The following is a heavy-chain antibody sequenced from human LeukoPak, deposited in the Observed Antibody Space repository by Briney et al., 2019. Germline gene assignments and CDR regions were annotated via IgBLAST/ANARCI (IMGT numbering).Heavy chain of an antibody. CDR3: ARYGDSSVYYSADAFDI. CDR2: IDTSDSST. V-gene: IGHV3-48*03. D-gene: IGHD3-22*01. J-gene: IGHJ3*02. CDR1: GFTFSSYE. Sequence: PGGSLRLSCAASGFTFSSYEMNWVRQAPGKGLEWVSYIDTSDSSTYYVDSVKGRFTISRDNAKNSLYLQMNSLRAEDTAVYYCARYGDSSVYYSADAFDIWGQGTMVTVSS.